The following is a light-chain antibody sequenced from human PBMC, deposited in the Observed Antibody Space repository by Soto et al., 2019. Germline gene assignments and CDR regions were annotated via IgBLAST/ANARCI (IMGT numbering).Light chain of an antibody. Sequence: DIQMTQPPSTLSASVGDRVTITCRASQNSNSWLGWYQQKPGKAPNLLIYAASTLESGVPSRFSGSGSGTEFTLTISSLQPEDFATYYCQQFHSFSRTFGQGTKVDIK. CDR2: AAS. CDR1: QNSNSW. CDR3: QQFHSFSRT. J-gene: IGKJ1*01. V-gene: IGKV1-5*01.